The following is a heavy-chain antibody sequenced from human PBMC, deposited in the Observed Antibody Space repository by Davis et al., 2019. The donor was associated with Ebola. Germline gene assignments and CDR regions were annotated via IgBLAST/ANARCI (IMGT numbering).Heavy chain of an antibody. CDR2: MNPNSGNT. D-gene: IGHD3-10*01. CDR3: ARELRNYYGSGSGLDP. Sequence: AASVQVSCKASGYTFTSYDINWVRQATGQGLEWMGWMNPNSGNTGYAQKFQGRVTMTRNTSISTAYMELGSLRSEDTAVYYCARELRNYYGSGSGLDPWGQGTLVTVSS. V-gene: IGHV1-8*01. J-gene: IGHJ5*02. CDR1: GYTFTSYD.